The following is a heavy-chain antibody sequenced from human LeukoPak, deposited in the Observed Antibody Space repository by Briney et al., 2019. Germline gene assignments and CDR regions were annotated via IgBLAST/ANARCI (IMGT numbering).Heavy chain of an antibody. J-gene: IGHJ4*02. Sequence: GGSLRLSCAASGFTFSSYSMNWVRQAPGKGLEWVSSISSSSSYIYYAGSVKGRFTISRDNAKNSLYLQMNSLRAEDTAMYYCARNTPTYSTPEYWGQGTLVTVSS. CDR1: GFTFSSYS. CDR3: ARNTPTYSTPEY. CDR2: ISSSSSYI. V-gene: IGHV3-21*01. D-gene: IGHD6-13*01.